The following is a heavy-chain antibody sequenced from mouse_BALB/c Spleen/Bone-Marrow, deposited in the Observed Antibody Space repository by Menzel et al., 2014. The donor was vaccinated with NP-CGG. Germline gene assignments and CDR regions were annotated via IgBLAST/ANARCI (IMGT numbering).Heavy chain of an antibody. Sequence: VQLQQSGAELVKPGASAKLSCTASGFNIKDIYMHWVKQRPEQGLEWIGRIDPANGNTKYDPKFQGKATITADTSSNTAYLHLSSLTSEDTAVYYCARGLPYYPMDYWGQGTSVTVSS. V-gene: IGHV14-3*02. CDR3: ARGLPYYPMDY. CDR1: GFNIKDIY. D-gene: IGHD3-1*01. J-gene: IGHJ4*01. CDR2: IDPANGNT.